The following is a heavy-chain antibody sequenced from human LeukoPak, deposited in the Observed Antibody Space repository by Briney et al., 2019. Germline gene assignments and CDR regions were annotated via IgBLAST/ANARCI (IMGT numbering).Heavy chain of an antibody. V-gene: IGHV3-48*01. Sequence: GGSLRLSCAASGFAFNNYVMTWVRQAPGKGPEWVSYIDARSGITYYADSVQGRFTISRDNAKESVFLQMNSLRADDTAVYYCARTYDFGRGPPGDAFDNWGPGTSVIVSS. CDR3: ARTYDFGRGPPGDAFDN. J-gene: IGHJ3*02. CDR2: IDARSGIT. D-gene: IGHD3-3*01. CDR1: GFAFNNYV.